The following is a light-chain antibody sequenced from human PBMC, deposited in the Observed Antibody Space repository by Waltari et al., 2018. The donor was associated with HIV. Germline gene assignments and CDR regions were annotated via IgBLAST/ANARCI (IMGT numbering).Light chain of an antibody. CDR3: CSYAGTSTYV. Sequence: QSALTQPASVSGSPGQSITISCTGTSSDVASYNLVSWYQHHPGKAPKVMIYAVTTRPSGVSDRCSVSKSGNTASLTIAGLQAEDEADYYCCSYAGTSTYVFGTGTKVTVL. CDR1: SSDVASYNL. V-gene: IGLV2-23*02. CDR2: AVT. J-gene: IGLJ1*01.